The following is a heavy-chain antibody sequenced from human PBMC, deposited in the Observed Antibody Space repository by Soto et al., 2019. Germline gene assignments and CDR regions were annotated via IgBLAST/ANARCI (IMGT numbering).Heavy chain of an antibody. Sequence: SETLSLTCTVSGGSISSSSYYWGWIRQPPGKGLEWIGNIYHSGSTYYNPSLKSRVTISVDRSKNQFSLKLSSVTAADTAVYYCARGTYYYDSSGLNWFDPWGQGTLVTVSS. CDR2: IYHSGST. J-gene: IGHJ5*02. CDR1: GGSISSSSYY. D-gene: IGHD3-22*01. CDR3: ARGTYYYDSSGLNWFDP. V-gene: IGHV4-39*07.